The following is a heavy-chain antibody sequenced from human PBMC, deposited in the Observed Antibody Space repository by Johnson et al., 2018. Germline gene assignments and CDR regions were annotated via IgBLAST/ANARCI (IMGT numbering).Heavy chain of an antibody. CDR1: GFTFSDYY. CDR2: ISSSGGTM. V-gene: IGHV3-11*01. CDR3: ARDDLRVVPAAIVPEKNYYYYYYMDV. Sequence: QVQLVQSGGGLVQPGGSLRLSCAASGFTFSDYYMSWIRQAPRKGLEWVSYISSSGGTMCYADSVKGRFTISRDNAKNSLYLQMNSLRAEDTAVYYCARDDLRVVPAAIVPEKNYYYYYYMDVWGKGTTVTVSS. D-gene: IGHD2-2*01. J-gene: IGHJ6*03.